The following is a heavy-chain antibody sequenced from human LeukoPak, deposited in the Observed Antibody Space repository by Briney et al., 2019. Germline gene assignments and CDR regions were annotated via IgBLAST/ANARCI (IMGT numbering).Heavy chain of an antibody. Sequence: GGSLRLSCAASGFTFSSYGMHWVRQAPGKGLEWVAFISYDGSNEYYVDSVKGRITISRDNSKNTLYLQMNSLRAEDTAVYYCAKAYPLPLYSSGWADWGQGTLVTVSS. J-gene: IGHJ4*02. CDR1: GFTFSSYG. CDR2: ISYDGSNE. CDR3: AKAYPLPLYSSGWAD. V-gene: IGHV3-30*18. D-gene: IGHD6-19*01.